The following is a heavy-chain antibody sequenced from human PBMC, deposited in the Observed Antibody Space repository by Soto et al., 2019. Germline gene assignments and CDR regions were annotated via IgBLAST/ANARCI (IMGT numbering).Heavy chain of an antibody. V-gene: IGHV3-23*01. Sequence: GGSLRLSCAASGFTFSSYAMSWVRQAPGKGLEWVSAISGSGGSTYYADSVKGRFTISRDNSKNTLYLQMNSLRAEDTAVYYCAKDSEYSGYPEEDYFDYWGQGTLVTVSS. CDR3: AKDSEYSGYPEEDYFDY. CDR1: GFTFSSYA. J-gene: IGHJ4*02. D-gene: IGHD5-12*01. CDR2: ISGSGGST.